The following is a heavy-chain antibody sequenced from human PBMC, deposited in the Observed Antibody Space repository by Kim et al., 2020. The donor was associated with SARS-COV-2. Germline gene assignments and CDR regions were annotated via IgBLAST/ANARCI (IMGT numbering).Heavy chain of an antibody. CDR3: ARDGYCSGGSCTLDY. CDR1: GYTFTSYY. Sequence: ASVKVSCKASGYTFTSYYMHWVRQAPGQGLEWMGIINPSGGSTTYAQKFQGRVTMTRDTSTSTVYMELSSLRSEDTAVYYCARDGYCSGGSCTLDYWGQGTLVTVSS. D-gene: IGHD2-15*01. V-gene: IGHV1-46*01. J-gene: IGHJ4*02. CDR2: INPSGGST.